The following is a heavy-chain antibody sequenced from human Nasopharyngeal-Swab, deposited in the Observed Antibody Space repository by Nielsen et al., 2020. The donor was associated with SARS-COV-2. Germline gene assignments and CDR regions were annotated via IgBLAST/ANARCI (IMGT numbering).Heavy chain of an antibody. J-gene: IGHJ4*02. D-gene: IGHD6-19*01. Sequence: GESLKIFCAASGFTFSSYWMHWVRQAPGKGLVWVSRINNDGSVTNYADSVKGRFTISRDNAKNTLYLQMNSLRAEDTAMYYCAKYVGSASYGLDSWGQGTLVTVSS. CDR1: GFTFSSYW. CDR3: AKYVGSASYGLDS. V-gene: IGHV3-74*01. CDR2: INNDGSVT.